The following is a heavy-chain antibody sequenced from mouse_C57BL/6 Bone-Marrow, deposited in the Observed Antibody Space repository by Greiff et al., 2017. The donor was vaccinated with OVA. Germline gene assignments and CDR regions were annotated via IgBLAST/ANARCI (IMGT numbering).Heavy chain of an antibody. CDR3: ARYDYYGSSYYFDY. CDR2: INPNYGTT. D-gene: IGHD1-1*01. J-gene: IGHJ2*01. CDR1: GYSFTDYN. V-gene: IGHV1-39*01. Sequence: VQLQQSGPELVKPGASVKISCKASGYSFTDYNMNWVKQSHGKSLEWIGLINPNYGTTSYNQKFKGKATLTVDQSSSTAYMQLNSLTSEDSAVYYCARYDYYGSSYYFDYWGQGTTLTVSS.